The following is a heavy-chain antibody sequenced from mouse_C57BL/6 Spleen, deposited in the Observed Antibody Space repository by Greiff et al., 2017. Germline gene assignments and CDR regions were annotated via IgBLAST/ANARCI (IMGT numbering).Heavy chain of an antibody. V-gene: IGHV1-53*01. Sequence: QVQLKQPGTELVKPGASVKLSCKASGYTFTSYWMHWVKQRPGQGLEWIGNINPSNGGTNYNEKFKSKATLTVDKSSSTAYMQLSSLTSEDSAVYYCARDSGSSYPYYFDYWGQGTTLTVSS. CDR2: INPSNGGT. J-gene: IGHJ2*01. CDR1: GYTFTSYW. CDR3: ARDSGSSYPYYFDY. D-gene: IGHD1-1*01.